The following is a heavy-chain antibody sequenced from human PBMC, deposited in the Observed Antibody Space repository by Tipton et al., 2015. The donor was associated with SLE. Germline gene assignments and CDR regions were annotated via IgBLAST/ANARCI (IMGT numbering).Heavy chain of an antibody. J-gene: IGHJ5*02. V-gene: IGHV4-34*01. CDR2: INHSGST. CDR3: ARMLYGGNSGGKVGNWFDP. D-gene: IGHD4-23*01. CDR1: GGSFSGYY. Sequence: GLVKPSETLSLTCVVYGGSFSGYYWSWIRQPPGKGLEWIGEINHSGSTNYNQSLKSRVTISVDTSKNQFSLKLSSVTAADTAVYYCARMLYGGNSGGKVGNWFDPWGQGTLVTVSS.